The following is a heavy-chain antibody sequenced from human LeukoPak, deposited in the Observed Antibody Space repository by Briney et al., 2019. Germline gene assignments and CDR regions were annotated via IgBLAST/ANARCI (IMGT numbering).Heavy chain of an antibody. CDR1: GFTFSSYA. CDR2: ISYDGSNK. Sequence: GSLRLSCAASGFTFSSYAMHWVRQAPGKGLEWVAVISYDGSNKYYADSVKGRFTISRDNSKNTLYLQMNSLRAEDTAVYYCARSIRIAAAGLGYWGQGTLVTVSS. D-gene: IGHD6-13*01. J-gene: IGHJ4*02. V-gene: IGHV3-30-3*01. CDR3: ARSIRIAAAGLGY.